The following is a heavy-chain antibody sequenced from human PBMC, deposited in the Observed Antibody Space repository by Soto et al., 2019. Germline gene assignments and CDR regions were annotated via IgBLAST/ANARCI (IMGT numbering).Heavy chain of an antibody. J-gene: IGHJ3*02. V-gene: IGHV2-26*01. CDR3: ARRTTYDYVGGSYRTDASDI. D-gene: IGHD3-16*02. CDR2: IFSNDDT. CDR1: GFSLSTARVG. Sequence: QVTLKESGPVLVKPTETLMLTCTVSGFSLSTARVGVSWIRQPPGKALEWIAHIFSNDDTSYNTSLKSRLTISKDTAKRQVVLTMTNMDPVDTATYYCARRTTYDYVGGSYRTDASDIWGQGTMVTVSS.